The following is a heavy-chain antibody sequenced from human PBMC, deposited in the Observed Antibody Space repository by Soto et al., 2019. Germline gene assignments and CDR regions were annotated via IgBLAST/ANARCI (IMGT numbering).Heavy chain of an antibody. V-gene: IGHV1-69*01. D-gene: IGHD2-15*01. Sequence: QVQLVQSGAEVKKPGSSVKVSCKASGDTFSSYAISWVRQAPGQGLEWMGGIIPIFGTANYAQKFQGRVRITAADSTSTAYMELSRLRSEDTAVYDCARGGSGGRYPLNWFEPWGQGNLGNVSS. J-gene: IGHJ5*02. CDR1: GDTFSSYA. CDR3: ARGGSGGRYPLNWFEP. CDR2: IIPIFGTA.